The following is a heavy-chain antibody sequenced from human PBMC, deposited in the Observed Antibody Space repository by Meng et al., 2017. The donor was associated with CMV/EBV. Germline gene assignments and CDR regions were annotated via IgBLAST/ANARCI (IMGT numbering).Heavy chain of an antibody. CDR1: GFIFSSYS. J-gene: IGHJ6*02. V-gene: IGHV3-21*01. Sequence: ESLKISRAAPGFIFSSYSMNWVRQAPEKGLEWVSSISSSSSYIYYADSVKGRFTISRDNAKNSLYLQMNSLRAEDTAVYYCANLVVPAANPSYYYYGMDVWGQGTTVTVSS. CDR2: ISSSSSYI. CDR3: ANLVVPAANPSYYYYGMDV. D-gene: IGHD2-2*01.